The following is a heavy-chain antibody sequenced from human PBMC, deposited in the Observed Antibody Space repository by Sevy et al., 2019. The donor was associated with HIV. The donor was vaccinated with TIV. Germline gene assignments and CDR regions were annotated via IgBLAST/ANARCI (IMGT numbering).Heavy chain of an antibody. CDR1: GFNFSSYW. V-gene: IGHV3-74*01. CDR3: ARAESVSTRNAMDV. CDR2: ISSDGSIT. J-gene: IGHJ6*02. Sequence: GGSLRLSCAASGFNFSSYWMHWVRQAPGKGLVWVSRISSDGSITNYADSVKGRFTFSRDNAKNTVYLQMNSLRVEDTALYYCARAESVSTRNAMDVWCQGTTVTVSS. D-gene: IGHD4-17*01.